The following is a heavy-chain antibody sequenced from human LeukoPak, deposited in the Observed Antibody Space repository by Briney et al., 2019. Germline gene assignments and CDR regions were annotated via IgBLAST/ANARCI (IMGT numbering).Heavy chain of an antibody. V-gene: IGHV3-15*01. CDR3: ATEGYCSGGNCYLFDY. D-gene: IGHD2-15*01. Sequence: GGSLRLSCAVSGLTFSSAWMTWLRQPPGKGLEWVARIKSKTDGRSTYYAAPVKGRFTISRDDSKHTVYLQMNSLAIEDTAVYYCATEGYCSGGNCYLFDYWGEGTVVTVSS. CDR2: IKSKTDGRST. CDR1: GLTFSSAW. J-gene: IGHJ4*02.